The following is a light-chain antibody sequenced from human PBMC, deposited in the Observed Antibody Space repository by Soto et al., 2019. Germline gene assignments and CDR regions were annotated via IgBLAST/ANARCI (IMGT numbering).Light chain of an antibody. CDR1: QDINIY. CDR2: DAS. J-gene: IGKJ4*01. V-gene: IGKV1-33*01. CDR3: LQHDSYPLT. Sequence: DIPMTQSPSSLFASVGDRVTITCQATQDINIYLNWYQQKPGKAPNLLIYDASNLEIGVPSRFSGSGSGTQFTLTISSLQPEDFATYYCLQHDSYPLTFGGGTKVEIE.